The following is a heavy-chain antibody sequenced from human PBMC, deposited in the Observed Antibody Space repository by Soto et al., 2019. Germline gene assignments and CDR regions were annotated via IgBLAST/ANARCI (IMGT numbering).Heavy chain of an antibody. V-gene: IGHV4-30-2*01. CDR1: GCSISSGGYS. CDR2: IYHSGST. D-gene: IGHD4-17*01. J-gene: IGHJ4*02. Sequence: SETLSLTCAVSGCSISSGGYSWTWIRQPPGKGLEWIGYIYHSGSTYYNPSLKSRVTISVDRSKNQFSLKLSSVTAADTAVYYCARVPLGGDAYYFDYWGQGTLVTVSS. CDR3: ARVPLGGDAYYFDY.